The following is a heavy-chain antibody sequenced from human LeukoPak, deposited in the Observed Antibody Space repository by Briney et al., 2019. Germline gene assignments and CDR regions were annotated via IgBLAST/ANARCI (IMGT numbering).Heavy chain of an antibody. Sequence: PGGSLRLSCAASGFTFTSYNMNWVRQAPGEGLEWVSSITSSSSYIYYADSVKGRFTISRDNAKNSLYLQMDSLRVEDTAVYYCARDPYSGNYGAYYYYYMDVWGKGTTVTISS. CDR3: ARDPYSGNYGAYYYYYMDV. CDR2: ITSSSSYI. D-gene: IGHD1-26*01. J-gene: IGHJ6*03. V-gene: IGHV3-21*06. CDR1: GFTFTSYN.